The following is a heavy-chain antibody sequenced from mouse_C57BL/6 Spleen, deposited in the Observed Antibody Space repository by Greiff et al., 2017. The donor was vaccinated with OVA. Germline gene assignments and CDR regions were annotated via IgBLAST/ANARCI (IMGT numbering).Heavy chain of an antibody. D-gene: IGHD1-1*01. V-gene: IGHV1-18*01. Sequence: EVQLQQSGPDLVKPGASVKIPCKASGYTFTDYNMDWVKQSHGKSLEWIGDINPNNGGTIYNQKFKGKATLTVDKSSSTAYMELRSLTSEDTAVYYCVYGSREYFDVWGTGTTVTVSS. J-gene: IGHJ1*03. CDR2: INPNNGGT. CDR1: GYTFTDYN. CDR3: VYGSREYFDV.